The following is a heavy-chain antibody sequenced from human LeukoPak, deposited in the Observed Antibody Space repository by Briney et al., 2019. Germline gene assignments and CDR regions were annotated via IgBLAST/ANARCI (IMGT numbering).Heavy chain of an antibody. V-gene: IGHV3-23*01. CDR2: ISSSGDNT. CDR3: AKAQYCGSSSCYTWFGP. J-gene: IGHJ5*02. D-gene: IGHD2-2*02. CDR1: GFDFSSNW. Sequence: GGSLRLSCAASGFDFSSNWMHRVRQAPGQGLEWVSSISSSGDNTYYADSVKGRFAISRDNSKNTMYLQMNSLRAEDTAVYYCAKAQYCGSSSCYTWFGPWGQGTLVTVSS.